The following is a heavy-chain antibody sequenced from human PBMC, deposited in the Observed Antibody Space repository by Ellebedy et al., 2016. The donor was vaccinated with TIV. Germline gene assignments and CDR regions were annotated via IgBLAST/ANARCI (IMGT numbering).Heavy chain of an antibody. Sequence: PGGSLRLSCAASGFTFSDYGMSWVRQPPGKGLEWVSAISTTANTHYADSVKGRFTISRDNSKNTLYLHLNSLRAEDTAVYYCARDPDPLNNGDYARWGFDYWGQGTLVTVSS. CDR1: GFTFSDYG. D-gene: IGHD4-17*01. V-gene: IGHV3-23*01. CDR2: ISTTANT. J-gene: IGHJ4*02. CDR3: ARDPDPLNNGDYARWGFDY.